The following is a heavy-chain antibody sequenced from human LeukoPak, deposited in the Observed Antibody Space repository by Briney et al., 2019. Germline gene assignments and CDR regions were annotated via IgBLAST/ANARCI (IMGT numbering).Heavy chain of an antibody. CDR3: AREGSGWYYFDF. CDR2: IYYSGST. Sequence: SETLSLTCTVSGDSISSYYWSWIRQPPGKGLEWIGYIYYSGSTNYNPSLKSRGTISVDTSKSQFSLKLSSVTAADTAVYYCAREGSGWYYFDFWGQGILVTVSS. V-gene: IGHV4-59*12. CDR1: GDSISSYY. J-gene: IGHJ4*02. D-gene: IGHD6-19*01.